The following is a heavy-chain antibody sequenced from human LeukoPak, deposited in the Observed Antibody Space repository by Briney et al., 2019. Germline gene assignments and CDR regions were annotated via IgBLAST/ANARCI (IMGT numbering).Heavy chain of an antibody. CDR3: ARGVGIAARPDWFDP. D-gene: IGHD6-6*01. CDR1: GGSFSGYY. V-gene: IGHV4-34*01. J-gene: IGHJ5*02. Sequence: SETLSLTCAVYGGSFSGYYWSWIRQPPGKGLEWIGEINHSGSTNYNPSLKSRVTISVDTSKNQFSLKLSSVTAADAAVYYCARGVGIAARPDWFDPWGQGTLVTVSS. CDR2: INHSGST.